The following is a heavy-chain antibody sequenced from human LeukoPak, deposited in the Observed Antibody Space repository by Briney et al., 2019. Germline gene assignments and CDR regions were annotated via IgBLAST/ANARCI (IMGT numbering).Heavy chain of an antibody. Sequence: SETLSLTCTVSGGSISSYYWSWIRQPPGKGLEWIGYIYYSGSTNYNPSLKSRVTISVDTSKNQFSLKLSSATAADTAVYYCARDDGFGVVHYWGQGTLVTVSS. CDR1: GGSISSYY. J-gene: IGHJ4*02. V-gene: IGHV4-59*01. D-gene: IGHD3-3*01. CDR2: IYYSGST. CDR3: ARDDGFGVVHY.